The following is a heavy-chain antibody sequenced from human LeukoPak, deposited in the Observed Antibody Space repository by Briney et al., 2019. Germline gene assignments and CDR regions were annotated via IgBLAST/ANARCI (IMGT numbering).Heavy chain of an antibody. CDR2: VSADGRTQ. D-gene: IGHD5-24*01. CDR1: EFTFSNYW. V-gene: IGHV3-30*03. Sequence: PGGSLRLSCAASEFTFSNYWMSWVRQAPGKGLEWVTVVSADGRTQLYSDSVKGRFTISRDNSLNTLHLQMNSLRTEDTAVYYCAREFGHNRWYFDYWGQGALVTVSS. CDR3: AREFGHNRWYFDY. J-gene: IGHJ4*02.